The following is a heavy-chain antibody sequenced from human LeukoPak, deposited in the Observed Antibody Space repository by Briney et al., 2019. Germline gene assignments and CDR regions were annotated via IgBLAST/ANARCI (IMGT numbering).Heavy chain of an antibody. CDR3: AKKKDDYGDYGGFDY. D-gene: IGHD4-17*01. Sequence: GGSLRLSCAASGFTFSSYAMSWVRQAPGKGLEWVSAISGSGGSTYYADSVKGRFTISRGNSKNTLYLQMNSLRAEDTAVYYCAKKKDDYGDYGGFDYWGQGTLVTVSP. CDR2: ISGSGGST. V-gene: IGHV3-23*01. J-gene: IGHJ4*02. CDR1: GFTFSSYA.